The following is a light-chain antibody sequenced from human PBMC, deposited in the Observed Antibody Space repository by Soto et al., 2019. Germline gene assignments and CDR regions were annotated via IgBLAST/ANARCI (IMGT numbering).Light chain of an antibody. CDR1: QNIERY. CDR3: QQTYSTIHS. Sequence: DIQMTQSPSSLSASIGDTITISCRASQNIERYLNWYQHKQGKAPQLLMFAAANLESGVPSRFRGSGSGTDFTLTISSLQPEDFATYSCQQTYSTIHSFGQGTKVDIK. J-gene: IGKJ2*01. V-gene: IGKV1-39*01. CDR2: AAA.